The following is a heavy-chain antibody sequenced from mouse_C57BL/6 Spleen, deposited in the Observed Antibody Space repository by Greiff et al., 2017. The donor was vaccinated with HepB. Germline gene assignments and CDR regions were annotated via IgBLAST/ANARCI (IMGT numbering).Heavy chain of an antibody. CDR1: GFTFSDYY. CDR2: INYDGSST. CDR3: ARDGLGNYFDY. Sequence: EVQLVESEGGLVQPGSSMKLSCTASGFTFSDYYMAWVRQVPEKGLEWVANINYDGSSTYYLDSLKSRFIISRDNAKNILYLQMSSLKSEDTATYYCARDGLGNYFDYWGQGTTLTVSS. D-gene: IGHD1-1*02. J-gene: IGHJ2*01. V-gene: IGHV5-16*01.